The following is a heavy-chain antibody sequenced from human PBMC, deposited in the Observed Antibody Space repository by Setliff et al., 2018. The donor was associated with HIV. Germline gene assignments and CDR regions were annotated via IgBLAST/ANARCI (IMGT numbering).Heavy chain of an antibody. CDR2: ISSGTRYI. J-gene: IGHJ4*02. D-gene: IGHD3-9*01. CDR3: AKGYFDWLRAGTFDY. Sequence: GGSLRLSCAASGFSFSSYSMNWVRQAPGKGLEWVSSISSGTRYIHYADSVKGRFTISRDNSKNTVYLQMNSLRAEDTAVYYCAKGYFDWLRAGTFDYWGQGSLVTVSS. V-gene: IGHV3-21*04. CDR1: GFSFSSYS.